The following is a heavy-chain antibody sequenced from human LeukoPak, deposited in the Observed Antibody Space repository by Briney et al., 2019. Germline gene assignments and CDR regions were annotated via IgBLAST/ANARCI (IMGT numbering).Heavy chain of an antibody. J-gene: IGHJ6*03. Sequence: PSRTLSLTCAVYGASFSGYYWSWIRQSPGKGLEWIGEINHSGSTNYNPSLKSRVTISVDTSKNQFSLKLSSVTAADTAVYYCARGANGFTYYYYYYMDVWGKGTTVTVSS. CDR1: GASFSGYY. D-gene: IGHD2-8*01. V-gene: IGHV4-34*01. CDR2: INHSGST. CDR3: ARGANGFTYYYYYYMDV.